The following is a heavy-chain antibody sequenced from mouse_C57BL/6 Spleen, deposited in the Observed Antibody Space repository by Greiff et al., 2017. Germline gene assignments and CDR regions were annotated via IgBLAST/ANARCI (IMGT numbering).Heavy chain of an antibody. CDR2: IYPRDGST. CDR3: AIYYDFACFAY. V-gene: IGHV1-78*01. CDR1: GYTFTDHT. D-gene: IGHD2-4*01. Sequence: VQLQQSDAELVKPGASVKISCKVSGYTFTDHTIHWMKQRPEQGLEWIGYIYPRDGSTKYTEKFKGKATLTADKSSSTAYLQLNCLTSEDSAVYFCAIYYDFACFAYWGQGTLVTVSA. J-gene: IGHJ3*01.